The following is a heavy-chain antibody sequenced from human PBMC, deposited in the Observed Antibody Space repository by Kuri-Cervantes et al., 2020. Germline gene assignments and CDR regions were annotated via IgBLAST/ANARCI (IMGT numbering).Heavy chain of an antibody. CDR3: ARDSGIAVAANDAFDI. Sequence: ASVKVSCKASGYTFTSYGISWVRQAPGQGLEWMGWINPNSGGTNYAQKFQGWVTMTRDTSISTAYMELSSLRSEDTAVYYCARDSGIAVAANDAFDIWGQGTMVTVSS. CDR2: INPNSGGT. CDR1: GYTFTSYG. V-gene: IGHV1-2*04. D-gene: IGHD6-19*01. J-gene: IGHJ3*02.